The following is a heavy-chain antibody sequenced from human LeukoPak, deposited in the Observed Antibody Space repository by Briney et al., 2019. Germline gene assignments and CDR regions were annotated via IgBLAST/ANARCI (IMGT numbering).Heavy chain of an antibody. CDR3: ARGSDSSSWYSPSDY. CDR1: GYTFTGYF. CDR2: INPNSGGT. J-gene: IGHJ4*02. V-gene: IGHV1-2*02. D-gene: IGHD6-13*01. Sequence: ASVKVSCKASGYTFTGYFMHWVRQAPGQGLEWMGWINPNSGGTKYEQKFQGRVTMTRDTSISTAYMELSRLRSDDTAVYYCARGSDSSSWYSPSDYWGQGTLVTVSS.